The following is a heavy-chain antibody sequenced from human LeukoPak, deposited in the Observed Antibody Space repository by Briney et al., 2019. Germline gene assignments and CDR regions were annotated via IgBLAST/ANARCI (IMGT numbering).Heavy chain of an antibody. CDR1: GFTFSSYI. V-gene: IGHV3-30*10. CDR2: ISYDGSNA. Sequence: GGSLRLSCAASGFTFSSYIMHWVRQAPGKGLEWVAVISYDGSNAYCTDSVKGRSTISRDNSENTLFLQMNSLRGEDTAVYYCARDKGTIWNSQNDPFDMWGQGTMVTVSS. D-gene: IGHD1-7*01. CDR3: ARDKGTIWNSQNDPFDM. J-gene: IGHJ3*02.